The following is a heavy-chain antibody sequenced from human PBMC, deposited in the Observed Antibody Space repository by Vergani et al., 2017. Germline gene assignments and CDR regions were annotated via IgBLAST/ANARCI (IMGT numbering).Heavy chain of an antibody. V-gene: IGHV4-34*01. Sequence: QVQLQQWGGGLLKPSETLSLTCVVNGGSFTSYHWTWIRQSPGEGLEWVGDIAHTGRPDYNPSIKSRLTMSVDKSRKQFSLTLNSVTATDTAIYFCARVNTETNGHLYYYYYMDVWGQGTAVTVS. J-gene: IGHJ6*03. CDR3: ARVNTETNGHLYYYYYMDV. D-gene: IGHD4-11*01. CDR2: IAHTGRP. CDR1: GGSFTSYH.